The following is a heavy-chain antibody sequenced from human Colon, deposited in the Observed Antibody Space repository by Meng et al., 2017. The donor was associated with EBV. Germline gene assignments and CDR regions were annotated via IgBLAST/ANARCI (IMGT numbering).Heavy chain of an antibody. CDR2: IYYSGST. Sequence: QVQLQEAGPGLVKPSQTLSLTWPVSGGSVSSGGYYWTWIRQHPGKGLEWFGHIYYSGSTFYNPSLKRRVIISIDTSKNQFSLNLRSVTAADTAVYYCARVSSGWDYFDYWGQVTLVTVSS. CDR1: GGSVSSGGYY. J-gene: IGHJ4*02. D-gene: IGHD6-19*01. CDR3: ARVSSGWDYFDY. V-gene: IGHV4-31*02.